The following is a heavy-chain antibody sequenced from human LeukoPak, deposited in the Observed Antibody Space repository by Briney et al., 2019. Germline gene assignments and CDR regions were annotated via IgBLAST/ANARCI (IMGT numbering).Heavy chain of an antibody. CDR3: AREGRAYRYSSSWYPTPSWFDP. Sequence: GGSLRLSCVASGFSFSDYSMNWVPQAPGKWLEWVSSISSRSNDIYYADSVKGRFTISRDNAKNSLYLQMNSLRAEDTAVYYCAREGRAYRYSSSWYPTPSWFDPWGQGTLVTVSS. V-gene: IGHV3-21*06. J-gene: IGHJ5*02. CDR1: GFSFSDYS. CDR2: ISSRSNDI. D-gene: IGHD6-13*01.